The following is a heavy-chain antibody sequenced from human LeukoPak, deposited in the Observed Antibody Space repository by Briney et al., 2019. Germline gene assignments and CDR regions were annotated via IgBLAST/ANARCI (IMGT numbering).Heavy chain of an antibody. V-gene: IGHV1-18*04. D-gene: IGHD3-10*01. CDR2: ISAYSGNT. CDR3: AREGFGDPLQYYYYYYGMDA. J-gene: IGHJ6*04. Sequence: ASVKVSCKASGYTFTSYGISWVRQAPGQGLEWMGWISAYSGNTNYAQKLQGRVTMTTDTSTSTAYMELRSLRSDDTAVYYCAREGFGDPLQYYYYYYGMDAWGKGTTVTVSS. CDR1: GYTFTSYG.